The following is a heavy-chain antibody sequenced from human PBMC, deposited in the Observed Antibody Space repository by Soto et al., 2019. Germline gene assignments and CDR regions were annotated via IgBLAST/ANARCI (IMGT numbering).Heavy chain of an antibody. CDR1: GFTFGDYA. CDR2: IRSKAYGGTT. Sequence: PVGSLRLSCTASGFTFGDYAMSWVRQAPGKGLEWVGFIRSKAYGGTTEYAASVKGRFTISRDDSKSIAYLQMNSLKTEDTAVYYCTREQQLATTYYYYGMDVWGQGTTVTVSS. V-gene: IGHV3-49*04. CDR3: TREQQLATTYYYYGMDV. D-gene: IGHD6-13*01. J-gene: IGHJ6*02.